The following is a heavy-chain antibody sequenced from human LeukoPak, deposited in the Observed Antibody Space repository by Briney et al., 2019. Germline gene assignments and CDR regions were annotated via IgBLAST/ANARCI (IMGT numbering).Heavy chain of an antibody. CDR1: GFTFSNAW. CDR2: IKSKTDGGTT. V-gene: IGHV3-15*01. CDR3: TTDADTAMAYFDY. J-gene: IGHJ4*02. D-gene: IGHD5-18*01. Sequence: GGSLRLSCAASGFTFSNAWMSWVRQAPGKGLEWVGRIKSKTDGGTTDYAAPVKGRFTISRDDSKNTLYLQMNSLKTEGTAVYYCTTDADTAMAYFDYWGQGTLVTVSS.